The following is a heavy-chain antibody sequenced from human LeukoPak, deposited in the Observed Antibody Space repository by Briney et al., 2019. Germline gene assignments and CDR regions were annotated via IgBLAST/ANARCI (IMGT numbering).Heavy chain of an antibody. J-gene: IGHJ4*02. Sequence: ASVKVSCKASGYTFTSYGISWVRQAPGQGLEWMGWISAYNGNTNYAQKLQGRVAMTTDTSTSTAYMELRSLRSDDTAVYYCARGDYGGNSGRLGYWGQGTLVTVSS. V-gene: IGHV1-18*01. CDR1: GYTFTSYG. D-gene: IGHD4-23*01. CDR2: ISAYNGNT. CDR3: ARGDYGGNSGRLGY.